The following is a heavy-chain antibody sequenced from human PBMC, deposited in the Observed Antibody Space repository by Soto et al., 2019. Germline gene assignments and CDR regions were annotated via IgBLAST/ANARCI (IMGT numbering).Heavy chain of an antibody. Sequence: LCGGSISSGDYYWSWIRQPPGKGLEWIGYIYYCGSTYYNPSLKSRVTISVDTSKNQFSLKLSSVTAADTAVYYCARGIRDGYNYLDYWGQGTLVTVSS. V-gene: IGHV4-30-4*01. D-gene: IGHD5-12*01. CDR3: ARGIRDGYNYLDY. J-gene: IGHJ4*02. CDR1: GGSISSGDYY. CDR2: IYYCGST.